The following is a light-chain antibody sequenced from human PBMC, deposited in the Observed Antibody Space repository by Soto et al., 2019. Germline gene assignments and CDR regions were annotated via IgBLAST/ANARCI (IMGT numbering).Light chain of an antibody. Sequence: QSVLTQPSSASGTPGQTVTISCSGTSSNIGTNTVNWYRQVPGTAPKLLIFNDNVRTSGVPGRFSGSRSGTSASLAISVLQSEDEADYYCAAWDGSLNVVLLGGGTKLTVL. CDR3: AAWDGSLNVVL. J-gene: IGLJ2*01. V-gene: IGLV1-44*01. CDR1: SSNIGTNT. CDR2: NDN.